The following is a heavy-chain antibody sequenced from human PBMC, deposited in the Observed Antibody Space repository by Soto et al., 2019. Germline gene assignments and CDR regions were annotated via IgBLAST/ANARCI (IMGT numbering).Heavy chain of an antibody. V-gene: IGHV4-61*01. D-gene: IGHD1-26*01. J-gene: IGHJ6*02. CDR2: INYSGST. Sequence: SETLSLTCTVSGDSVSSGNYYWSWIRQPPGKGLEWIGYINYSGSTNYNPSLKSRVTISVDTSKNQFSLKLNSVTAADTAVYYCARDGGSFYYGLDVWGQGTTVTVSS. CDR3: ARDGGSFYYGLDV. CDR1: GDSVSSGNYY.